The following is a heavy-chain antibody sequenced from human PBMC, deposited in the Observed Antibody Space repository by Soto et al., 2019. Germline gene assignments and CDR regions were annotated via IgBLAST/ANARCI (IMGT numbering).Heavy chain of an antibody. J-gene: IGHJ4*02. CDR3: ARDFGSGYFDY. CDR1: GDSVSSGSFY. D-gene: IGHD3-10*01. V-gene: IGHV4-61*01. Sequence: QVQLQESGPGLVKPSETLSLTCAVSGDSVSSGSFYWSWIRQPPGKGLEWIGYVYYSDTTNYNPSLKSPVTISVDTSKNQFSLRVSSVTAADTALYYCARDFGSGYFDYWGQGTLVTVSS. CDR2: VYYSDTT.